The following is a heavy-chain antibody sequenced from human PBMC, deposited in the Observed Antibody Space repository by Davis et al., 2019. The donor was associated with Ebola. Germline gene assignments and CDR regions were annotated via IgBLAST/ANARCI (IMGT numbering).Heavy chain of an antibody. D-gene: IGHD2-15*01. J-gene: IGHJ4*02. V-gene: IGHV4-59*01. CDR2: YYYTGST. CDR1: GASISSYY. CDR3: ARGSHCSGGSCYHY. Sequence: MPSETLSLTCTVSGASISSYYWSWIRQPPGKGLEWIGYYYYTGSTYYSPSLKSRVTISVDTSKNQFSLKLSSVTAADTAVYYCARGSHCSGGSCYHYWGQGTLVTVSS.